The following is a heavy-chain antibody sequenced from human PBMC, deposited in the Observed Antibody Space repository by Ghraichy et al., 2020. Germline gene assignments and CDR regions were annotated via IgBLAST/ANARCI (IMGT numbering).Heavy chain of an antibody. V-gene: IGHV4-59*01. Sequence: SETLSLTCTVSGGSISSYYWSWIRQPPGKGLEWIGYIYYSGSTNYNPSLKSRVTISVDTSKNQFSLKLSSVTAADTAVYYCARATDDFWSGYGRDPYFDYWGQGTLVTVSS. CDR2: IYYSGST. J-gene: IGHJ4*02. CDR1: GGSISSYY. CDR3: ARATDDFWSGYGRDPYFDY. D-gene: IGHD3-3*01.